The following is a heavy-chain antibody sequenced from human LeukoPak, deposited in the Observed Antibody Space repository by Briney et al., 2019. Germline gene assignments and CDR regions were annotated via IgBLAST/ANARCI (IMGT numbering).Heavy chain of an antibody. V-gene: IGHV3-23*01. CDR1: GFTFSNYD. D-gene: IGHD1-1*01. Sequence: GGSLRLSCAASGFTFSNYDMSWVRQAPGKGLEWVSAISGSGGSTYYADSVKGRLTISRDNSKNTLYLQMNSLRAEDTAVYYCAKDRTKPEYWGQGTLVTVSS. CDR2: ISGSGGST. CDR3: AKDRTKPEY. J-gene: IGHJ4*02.